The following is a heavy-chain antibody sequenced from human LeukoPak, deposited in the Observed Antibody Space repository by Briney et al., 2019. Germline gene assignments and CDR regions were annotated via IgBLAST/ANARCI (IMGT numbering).Heavy chain of an antibody. CDR3: ARVGIEYSSSSPLDH. Sequence: KPGGSLRLSCAASGFTFSSYSMNWVRQAPGKGLEWVSSISSSSSYIYYADSVKGRFTISRDNAKNSLYLQMNSLRAEDTAVYYCARVGIEYSSSSPLDHWGQGTLVTVSS. CDR1: GFTFSSYS. J-gene: IGHJ4*02. D-gene: IGHD6-6*01. CDR2: ISSSSSYI. V-gene: IGHV3-21*01.